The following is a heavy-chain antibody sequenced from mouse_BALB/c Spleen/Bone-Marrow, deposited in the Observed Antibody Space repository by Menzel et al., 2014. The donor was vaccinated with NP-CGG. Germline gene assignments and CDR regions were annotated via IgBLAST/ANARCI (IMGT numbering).Heavy chain of an antibody. CDR1: GYAFSSYW. J-gene: IGHJ3*01. CDR3: AKVTTGFAY. Sequence: VQLQQSGAELVRPGSSVKISCKASGYAFSSYWMTWVKQRPEQGLEWIGQIYTGDGETNYNGKFKGKATLTADKSSSTAYMQLSGLTSEDSAVYFGAKVTTGFAYWGQGTLVTVSA. D-gene: IGHD2-2*01. CDR2: IYTGDGET. V-gene: IGHV1-80*01.